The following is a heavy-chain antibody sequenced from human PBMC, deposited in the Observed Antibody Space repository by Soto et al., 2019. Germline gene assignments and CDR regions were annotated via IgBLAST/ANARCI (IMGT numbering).Heavy chain of an antibody. D-gene: IGHD3-9*01. V-gene: IGHV3-23*01. Sequence: GGSLRLSCAASGFTFTNYVMSWVRQAPGKGLEWVAAISVSGGSTFYADSVKGRFTISRDNSKNTLYLQMNSLRAEDTAVYYCAKQNDILTYYYYGMDVWGQGTTVTVSS. CDR1: GFTFTNYV. J-gene: IGHJ6*02. CDR2: ISVSGGST. CDR3: AKQNDILTYYYYGMDV.